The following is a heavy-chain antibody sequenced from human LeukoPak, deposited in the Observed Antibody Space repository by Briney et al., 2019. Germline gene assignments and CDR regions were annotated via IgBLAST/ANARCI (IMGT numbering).Heavy chain of an antibody. Sequence: GGSLRLSCAASGITVSSNYMSWVRQAPGKGLEWVSGISGSGGSTYYADSVKGRFTISRDNSKNTLYLQINSLRAEDTAVYYCAKDSSGWYEWEYWGQGTLVTVSS. CDR2: ISGSGGST. D-gene: IGHD6-19*01. V-gene: IGHV3-23*01. CDR3: AKDSSGWYEWEY. CDR1: GITVSSNY. J-gene: IGHJ4*02.